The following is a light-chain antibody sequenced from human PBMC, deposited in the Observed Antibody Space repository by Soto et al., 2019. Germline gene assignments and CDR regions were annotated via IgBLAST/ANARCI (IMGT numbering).Light chain of an antibody. CDR3: QQYGSAPRIS. CDR2: GAS. V-gene: IGKV3-20*01. Sequence: MVWTQSPGTLSLSPGERATLSCRSSQSISSNSLAWYQQKPGQAPRLFIYGASSRATGIPDRFIGSGSGTHFTLTISRLEPEDFALYYCQQYGSAPRISFGQGTRLETK. J-gene: IGKJ5*01. CDR1: QSISSNS.